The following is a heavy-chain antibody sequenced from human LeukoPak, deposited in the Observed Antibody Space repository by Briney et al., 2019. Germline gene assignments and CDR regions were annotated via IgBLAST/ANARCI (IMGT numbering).Heavy chain of an antibody. CDR3: ARAVGYSGFSDY. J-gene: IGHJ4*02. Sequence: PGGSLRLSCAASGFTFSSYGMHWVRQAPGKGLEWVSYISSGGSAIYYADSVRGRFTISRDNAKNSLYLQMNSLRAEDTAVYYCARAVGYSGFSDYWGQGTLVTVSS. CDR2: ISSGGSAI. CDR1: GFTFSSYG. D-gene: IGHD5-12*01. V-gene: IGHV3-48*03.